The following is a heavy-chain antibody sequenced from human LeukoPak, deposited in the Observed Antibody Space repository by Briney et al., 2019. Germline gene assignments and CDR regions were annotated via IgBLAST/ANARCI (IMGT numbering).Heavy chain of an antibody. D-gene: IGHD3-22*01. V-gene: IGHV3-30*18. CDR2: ISYDGSKK. CDR1: GYTFTSYY. Sequence: SCKASGYTFTSYYRHWVRQAPGKALEWVAVISYDGSKKYYADSVTGRFTTSRDNSKTPMYLQMNSMRAEATAVYYCAKVGLGSLYDSSGPLDYWGQGTLVTVSP. CDR3: AKVGLGSLYDSSGPLDY. J-gene: IGHJ4*02.